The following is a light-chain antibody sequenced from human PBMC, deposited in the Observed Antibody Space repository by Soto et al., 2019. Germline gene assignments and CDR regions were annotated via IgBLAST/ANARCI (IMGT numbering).Light chain of an antibody. CDR3: QQYNNWPGA. CDR2: GAS. V-gene: IGKV3-15*01. Sequence: EIMMTQSPATLSMSPGEAATLSCRASQSVSTNLAWYQQKPGQAPRLLIYGASTRATGIPARSSGSGSGTEFTLTISSLQSEDFAVYYCQQYNNWPGAFGQGTKVDIK. CDR1: QSVSTN. J-gene: IGKJ1*01.